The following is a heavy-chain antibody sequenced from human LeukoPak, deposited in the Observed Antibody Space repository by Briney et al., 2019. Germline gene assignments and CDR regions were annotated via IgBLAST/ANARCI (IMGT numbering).Heavy chain of an antibody. CDR3: ARDRSRVGATAPYYFDY. CDR2: ISAYNGNT. V-gene: IGHV1-18*01. Sequence: ASVKVSCKASGYAFTSYGISWVRQAPGQGLEWMGWISAYNGNTNYAQKLQGRVTMTTDTSTSTAYMELRSLRSDDTAVYYCARDRSRVGATAPYYFDYWGQGTLVTVSS. D-gene: IGHD1-26*01. CDR1: GYAFTSYG. J-gene: IGHJ4*02.